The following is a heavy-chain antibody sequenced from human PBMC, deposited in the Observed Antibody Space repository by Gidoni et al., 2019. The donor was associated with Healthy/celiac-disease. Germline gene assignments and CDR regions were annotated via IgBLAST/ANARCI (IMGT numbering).Heavy chain of an antibody. Sequence: QVQMVESGGGVVKPGRSLRLSCAASGFTFSSYAMNWVRQAPGRGLEWVAVISYEGSNKYTAGSVQGRFTSSRDNSKNPLYLQMSRLRAEDTAVYYCARIAGGGDPQWLPLYNDAFGIWGQGTMVTVSS. D-gene: IGHD5-12*01. J-gene: IGHJ3*02. CDR2: ISYEGSNK. CDR1: GFTFSSYA. CDR3: ARIAGGGDPQWLPLYNDAFGI. V-gene: IGHV3-30-3*01.